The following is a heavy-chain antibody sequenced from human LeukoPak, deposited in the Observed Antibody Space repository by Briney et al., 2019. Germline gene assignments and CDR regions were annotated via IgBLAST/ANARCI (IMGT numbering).Heavy chain of an antibody. CDR3: ASALRGVITN. Sequence: GGSLRLSCAASGFTFSTSWMHWVRQAPGKGLVWVSRISSDGSITDYADCVKGRFTISRDNAKNTLYLQMNSLRAKDTAVYYCASALRGVITNWGQGTLVTVSS. CDR1: GFTFSTSW. V-gene: IGHV3-74*01. J-gene: IGHJ4*02. D-gene: IGHD3-10*01. CDR2: ISSDGSIT.